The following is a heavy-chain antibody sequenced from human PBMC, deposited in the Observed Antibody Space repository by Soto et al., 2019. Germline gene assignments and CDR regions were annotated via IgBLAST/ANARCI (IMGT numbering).Heavy chain of an antibody. CDR1: GGSISSGGYY. CDR2: IYYSGST. Sequence: SETLSLTCTVSGGSISSGGYYWSWIRQHPGKGLERIGYIYYSGSTYYNTSLKSRVTISVDTSKNQFSLKLSSVTAADTAVYYFARDYDSSGYRLNFDDWGQGTLVTVSS. V-gene: IGHV4-31*03. CDR3: ARDYDSSGYRLNFDD. D-gene: IGHD3-22*01. J-gene: IGHJ4*02.